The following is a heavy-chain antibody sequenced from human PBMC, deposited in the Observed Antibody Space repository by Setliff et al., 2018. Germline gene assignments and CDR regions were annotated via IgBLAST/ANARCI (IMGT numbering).Heavy chain of an antibody. Sequence: PSETLSLTCAVSGGSISSSNWWSWVRPPPGKGLEWIGEIYHSGSTNYNPSLKSRVTISVDKSKNQFSLKLSSVTAADTAVYYCARERMYYNFWSGYSDYWGQGTLVTVSS. D-gene: IGHD3-3*01. V-gene: IGHV4-4*02. CDR2: IYHSGST. CDR3: ARERMYYNFWSGYSDY. CDR1: GGSISSSNW. J-gene: IGHJ4*02.